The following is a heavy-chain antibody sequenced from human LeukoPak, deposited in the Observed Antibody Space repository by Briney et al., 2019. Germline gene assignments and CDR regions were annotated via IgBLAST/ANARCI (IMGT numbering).Heavy chain of an antibody. J-gene: IGHJ4*02. CDR1: GGSISSYY. D-gene: IGHD2-8*01. V-gene: IGHV4-59*01. CDR3: ARGVNGGYFDY. CDR2: IYYSGST. Sequence: SETLSFTCTGSGGSISSYYWTWIRQPPGNGREWIGYIYYSGSTNYNPSLKSRVNISVDPSKNQFSLKLTYMTAADTAVYYCARGVNGGYFDYCGQGTLVTVSS.